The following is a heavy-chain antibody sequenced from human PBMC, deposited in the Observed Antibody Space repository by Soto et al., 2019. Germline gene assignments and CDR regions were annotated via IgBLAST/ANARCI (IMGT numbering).Heavy chain of an antibody. CDR3: ARTTVTTNQYFDY. D-gene: IGHD4-17*01. V-gene: IGHV4-39*01. Sequence: SETLSLTCTVSGGSISSSSYYWGWIRQPPGKGLEWIGSIYYSGSTYYNPSLKSRVTISVDTSKNQFSLKLSSVTAADTAVYYCARTTVTTNQYFDYWGQGTLVTSPQ. J-gene: IGHJ4*02. CDR2: IYYSGST. CDR1: GGSISSSSYY.